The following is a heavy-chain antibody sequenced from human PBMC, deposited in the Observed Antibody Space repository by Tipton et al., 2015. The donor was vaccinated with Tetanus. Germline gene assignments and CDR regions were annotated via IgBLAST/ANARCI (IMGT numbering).Heavy chain of an antibody. CDR1: GFTFSSYN. Sequence: SLRLSCAASGFTFSSYNMNWVRQAPGKGLEWVSHISGTGTTIDYADSVQGRFTISRDNAKNSLYLQMNSLRAEDTAVYYCARQDKRFVGYYDAMDVWGQGTTVIVSS. J-gene: IGHJ6*02. D-gene: IGHD3-3*01. V-gene: IGHV3-48*03. CDR2: ISGTGTTI. CDR3: ARQDKRFVGYYDAMDV.